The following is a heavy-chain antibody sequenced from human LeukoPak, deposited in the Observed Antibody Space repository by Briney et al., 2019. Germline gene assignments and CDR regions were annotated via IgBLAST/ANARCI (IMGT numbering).Heavy chain of an antibody. J-gene: IGHJ4*02. Sequence: SETLSLTCTVSGGSISSYYWSWIRQPPGKGLEWIGYIYYSGSTNYNPSLKSRVTISVDTSKNQFSLKLSSVTAADTAVYYCARDDTAMVIDYWGQGTLVTVSS. CDR3: ARDDTAMVIDY. V-gene: IGHV4-59*12. CDR1: GGSISSYY. CDR2: IYYSGST. D-gene: IGHD5-18*01.